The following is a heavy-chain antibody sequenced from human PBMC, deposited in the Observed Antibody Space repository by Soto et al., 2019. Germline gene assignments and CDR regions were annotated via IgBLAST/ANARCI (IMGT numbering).Heavy chain of an antibody. D-gene: IGHD1-1*01. Sequence: EVQLVESGGGLVQPGGSLRLSCAASGFTFSSYDMHWVRQAPGKGLEYVSAITNNGRSTYYADSVKGRFTISRDNFKNTLYLQMGSLRPDDMAVYYCASAHNDGYYDYWGQGTLVNVSS. CDR2: ITNNGRST. V-gene: IGHV3-64*07. CDR3: ASAHNDGYYDY. CDR1: GFTFSSYD. J-gene: IGHJ4*02.